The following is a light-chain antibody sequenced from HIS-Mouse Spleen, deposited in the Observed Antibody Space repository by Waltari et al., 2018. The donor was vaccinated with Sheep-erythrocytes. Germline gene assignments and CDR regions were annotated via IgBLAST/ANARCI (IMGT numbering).Light chain of an antibody. Sequence: QSALTQPRSVSGSPGQSVTISCTGTSRDVGGYNYVSWYQQHPGKAPKLMIYDVSKRPSGVPDRFSGCKSGDTASLTISGLQAEDEADYYCCSYAGSYNHVFATGTKVTVL. CDR3: CSYAGSYNHV. V-gene: IGLV2-11*01. CDR2: DVS. CDR1: SRDVGGYNY. J-gene: IGLJ1*01.